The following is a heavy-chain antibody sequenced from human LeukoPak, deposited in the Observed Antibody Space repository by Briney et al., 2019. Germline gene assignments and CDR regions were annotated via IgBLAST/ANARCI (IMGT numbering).Heavy chain of an antibody. Sequence: SETLSLTCTVSGGSISSSSYYWGWIRQPPGKGLEWIGEINHSGSTNYNPSLKSRVTISIDTFKNQFSLKLSSVTPEDTAVYYCARGWLGSGPDYWGQGTLVTVSS. V-gene: IGHV4-39*07. CDR3: ARGWLGSGPDY. CDR2: INHSGST. D-gene: IGHD6-19*01. J-gene: IGHJ4*02. CDR1: GGSISSSSYY.